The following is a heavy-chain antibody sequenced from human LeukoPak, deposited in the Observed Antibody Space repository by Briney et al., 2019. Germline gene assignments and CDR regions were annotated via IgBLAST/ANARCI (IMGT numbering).Heavy chain of an antibody. V-gene: IGHV1-46*01. Sequence: ASVKVSCKASGYTFTSYYMHWERQAPGQGLEWMGIINPSGGSTSYAQKFQGRVTMTRDTSTSTVYMELSSLRSEDTAVYYCARDEGLCHWYFDLWGRGTLVTVSS. J-gene: IGHJ2*01. CDR1: GYTFTSYY. D-gene: IGHD3-10*02. CDR3: ARDEGLCHWYFDL. CDR2: INPSGGST.